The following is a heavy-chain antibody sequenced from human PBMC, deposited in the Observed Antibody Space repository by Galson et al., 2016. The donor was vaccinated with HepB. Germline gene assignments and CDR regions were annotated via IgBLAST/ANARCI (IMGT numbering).Heavy chain of an antibody. CDR1: GFTFSSYW. Sequence: SLRLSCAASGFTFSSYWMHWVRQAPGRGLEWISYISSTRTITYYADSVKGRFTISRDNSKNTLYLQMNSLRAEDTAVYYCARAWIHLYDLDYWGQGALVTVSS. J-gene: IGHJ4*02. CDR2: ISSTRTIT. CDR3: ARAWIHLYDLDY. D-gene: IGHD5-18*01. V-gene: IGHV3-48*01.